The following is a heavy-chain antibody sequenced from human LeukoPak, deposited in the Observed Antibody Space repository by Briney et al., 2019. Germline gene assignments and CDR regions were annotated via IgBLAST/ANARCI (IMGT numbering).Heavy chain of an antibody. V-gene: IGHV3-21*01. D-gene: IGHD5-18*01. Sequence: AGGSLRLSCAASGFTFSSYSMNWVRQAPGKGLEWVSSISSSSSYIYYADSVKGRFTISRDNAKNSLYLQMNSLRAEDTAVYYCARVISEAYSYGYYYYYYMDVWGKGTTVTVSS. CDR1: GFTFSSYS. CDR3: ARVISEAYSYGYYYYYYMDV. J-gene: IGHJ6*03. CDR2: ISSSSSYI.